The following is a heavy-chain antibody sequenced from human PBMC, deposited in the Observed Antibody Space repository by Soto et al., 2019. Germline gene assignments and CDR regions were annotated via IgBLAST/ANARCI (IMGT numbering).Heavy chain of an antibody. CDR3: VRDGTKTLRDWFDP. Sequence: SETLSLTCTVSGASISGFYWSWIRKSAGKGLEWIGRIYATGTTDYNPSLKSRVMMSVDTSKRQFSLKLRSVTAADTAVYYCVRDGTKTLRDWFDPWGQGISVTVSS. CDR2: IYATGTT. CDR1: GASISGFY. D-gene: IGHD1-1*01. V-gene: IGHV4-4*07. J-gene: IGHJ5*02.